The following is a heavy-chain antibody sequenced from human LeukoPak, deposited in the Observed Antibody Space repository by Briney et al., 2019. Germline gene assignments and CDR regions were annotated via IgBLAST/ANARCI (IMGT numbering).Heavy chain of an antibody. D-gene: IGHD3-9*01. J-gene: IGHJ4*02. CDR3: AKAHYDIWAIDY. CDR2: ISYDGSDK. Sequence: GGSLRLSCAASGFTFSSYGMHWVRQAPGKGLEWAAVISYDGSDKYYADSVKGRFTISRDNSKNTLYLQMNSLRAEDTAVYYCAKAHYDIWAIDYWGQGTLVTVSS. V-gene: IGHV3-30*18. CDR1: GFTFSSYG.